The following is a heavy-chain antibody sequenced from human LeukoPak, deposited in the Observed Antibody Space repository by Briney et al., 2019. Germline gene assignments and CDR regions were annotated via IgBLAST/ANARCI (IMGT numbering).Heavy chain of an antibody. V-gene: IGHV4-34*01. Sequence: SETLSLTCAVHGGSFSGSCWSWIRRPPGKGLEYIGEINHGGDTTYNPSLKSRVTVSLDASKSQFSLNMICVTAADTAMYYCARHEFGSSSAAFDSWGQGAMVIVSS. CDR1: GGSFSGSC. CDR2: INHGGDT. D-gene: IGHD6-6*01. CDR3: ARHEFGSSSAAFDS. J-gene: IGHJ3*01.